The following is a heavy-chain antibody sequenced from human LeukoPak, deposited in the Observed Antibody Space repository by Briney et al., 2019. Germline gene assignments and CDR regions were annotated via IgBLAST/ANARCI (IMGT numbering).Heavy chain of an antibody. CDR1: GYSINNYW. D-gene: IGHD2-15*01. Sequence: GESLKISCKGSGYSINNYWIGWVRQMPGKGLEWMGIIYPADSDVRYSPSFQGQVTISADKSISTAYLQWSSLKASDTAIYYCARQEYCSGGSCYTWFDPWGQGTLVIVSS. V-gene: IGHV5-51*01. CDR2: IYPADSDV. CDR3: ARQEYCSGGSCYTWFDP. J-gene: IGHJ5*02.